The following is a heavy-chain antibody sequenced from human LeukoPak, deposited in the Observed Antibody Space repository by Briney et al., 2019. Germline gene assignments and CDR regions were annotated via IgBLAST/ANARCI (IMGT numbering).Heavy chain of an antibody. J-gene: IGHJ4*02. CDR2: ISGSGGST. CDR1: GFTFRSYA. D-gene: IGHD3-10*02. Sequence: GRSLRLSCAASGFTFRSYAMSWVRQAPGKGLEWVSAISGSGGSTHYADSVKGRFTISRDNPKNTLYLQMNSLRAEDTAVYHCATLGSDRVDYWGQGTLVTVSS. V-gene: IGHV3-23*01. CDR3: ATLGSDRVDY.